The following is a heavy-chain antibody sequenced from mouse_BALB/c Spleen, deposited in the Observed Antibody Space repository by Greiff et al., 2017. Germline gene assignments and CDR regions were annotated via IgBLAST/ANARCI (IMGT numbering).Heavy chain of an antibody. CDR3: ASPDSSGYRWFAY. CDR2: IWGDGST. V-gene: IGHV2-6-7*01. Sequence: VQLVESGPGLVAPSQSLSITCTVSGFSLTGYGVNWVRQPPGKGLEWLGMIWGDGSTDYNSALKSRLSISKDNSKSQVFLKMNSLQTDDTARYYCASPDSSGYRWFAYWGQGTLVTVSA. D-gene: IGHD3-2*01. J-gene: IGHJ3*01. CDR1: GFSLTGYG.